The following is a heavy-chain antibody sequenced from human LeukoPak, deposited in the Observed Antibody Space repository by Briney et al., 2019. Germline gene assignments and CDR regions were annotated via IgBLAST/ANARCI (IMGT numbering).Heavy chain of an antibody. V-gene: IGHV3-21*01. D-gene: IGHD3-10*01. CDR1: GFTFSSYS. J-gene: IGHJ3*02. Sequence: GGSLRLSCAASGFTFSSYSMNWVRQAPGKGLEWVSSISSSSSYIYYADSVKGRFTISRDNAKNSLYLQMNSPRAEDTAVYYCARGDGDTNAFDIWGQGTMVTVSS. CDR3: ARGDGDTNAFDI. CDR2: ISSSSSYI.